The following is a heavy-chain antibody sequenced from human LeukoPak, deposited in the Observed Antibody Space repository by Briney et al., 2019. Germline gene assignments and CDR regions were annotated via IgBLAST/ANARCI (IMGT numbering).Heavy chain of an antibody. CDR1: GFTFSSYA. CDR2: LSSNGGLT. J-gene: IGHJ3*02. D-gene: IGHD3-16*01. Sequence: GGSLRLSCAAPGFTFSSYAMHWVRQAPGKGLEYVSGLSSNGGLTYYANSVKGRFTISRDNSKNTLYLQMGSLGAEDMAVYYCARVLGVTDAFDMWGQGTMVTVSS. CDR3: ARVLGVTDAFDM. V-gene: IGHV3-64*01.